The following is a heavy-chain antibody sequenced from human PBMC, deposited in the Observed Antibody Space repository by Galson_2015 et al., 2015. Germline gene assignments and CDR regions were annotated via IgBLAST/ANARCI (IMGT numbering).Heavy chain of an antibody. CDR1: GFTVSSNY. J-gene: IGHJ4*02. V-gene: IGHV3-53*01. CDR2: IYSGGST. D-gene: IGHD6-19*01. CDR3: ARASSGWPGGVFDY. Sequence: SLRLSCAASGFTVSSNYMSWVRQAPGKGLEWVSVIYSGGSTYYADSVKGRFTISRDNSKNTLYLQMNSLRAEDTAVYYCARASSGWPGGVFDYWGQGTLVTASS.